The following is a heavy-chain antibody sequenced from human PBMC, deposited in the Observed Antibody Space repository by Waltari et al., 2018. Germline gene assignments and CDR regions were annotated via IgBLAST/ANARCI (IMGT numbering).Heavy chain of an antibody. J-gene: IGHJ4*02. V-gene: IGHV3-30*02. CDR3: AKDRDRSPAGGYFDS. CDR2: IRYDGSNK. CDR1: GFTFRRHG. Sequence: QVQLVESGGGVVQPGGSRRISCAAWGFTFRRHGMPWVRKAPGKGLEWVAFIRYDGSNKYYGDSVKGRFTISRDNSKNTLYLQMNSLRAEDTAMYYCAKDRDRSPAGGYFDSWGQGTLVTVSS. D-gene: IGHD2-21*02.